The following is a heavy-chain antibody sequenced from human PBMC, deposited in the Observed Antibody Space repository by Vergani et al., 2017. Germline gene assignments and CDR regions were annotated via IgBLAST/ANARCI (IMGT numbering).Heavy chain of an antibody. CDR3: AKDNSPCIASAGG. Sequence: EVQLVESGGGLVQPGRSLRLSCAASGFTFDDYAMHWVREAPGKGLEGVSGISWNSGSIGYADSVKGRFTISRDNAKNSLYLQMNSLRAEDTALYYCAKDNSPCIASAGGWGQGTLVTVSS. CDR2: ISWNSGSI. CDR1: GFTFDDYA. D-gene: IGHD6-13*01. V-gene: IGHV3-9*01. J-gene: IGHJ4*02.